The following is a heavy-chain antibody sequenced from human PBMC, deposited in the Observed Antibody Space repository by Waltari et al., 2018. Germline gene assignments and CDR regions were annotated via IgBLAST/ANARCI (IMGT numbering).Heavy chain of an antibody. V-gene: IGHV3-53*01. J-gene: IGHJ4*02. D-gene: IGHD3-3*01. Sequence: EVQLVESGGGLIQPGGSLRLSCAASGFTVSSNYMSWVRKAPGKGLEWVSVIYSGGSTYYADSVKGRFTISRDNSKNTLYLQMNSLRAEDTAVYYCARAGLHYDFWSGYLGYFDYWGQGTLVTVSS. CDR2: IYSGGST. CDR1: GFTVSSNY. CDR3: ARAGLHYDFWSGYLGYFDY.